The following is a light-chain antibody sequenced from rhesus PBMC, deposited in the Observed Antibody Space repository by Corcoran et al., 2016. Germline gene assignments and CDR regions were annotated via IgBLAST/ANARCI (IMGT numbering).Light chain of an antibody. Sequence: EIVMTQSPATLSLSPGERATLPCRASQSVSSRLAWYQQKPGQAPRLLIYDASRRATGIPDRLSGSGAGTEFTLTISSLEPEYVGVYYCQQDYSWPLTFCGGTKVEIK. J-gene: IGKJ4*01. CDR2: DAS. V-gene: IGKV3-17*03. CDR1: QSVSSR. CDR3: QQDYSWPLT.